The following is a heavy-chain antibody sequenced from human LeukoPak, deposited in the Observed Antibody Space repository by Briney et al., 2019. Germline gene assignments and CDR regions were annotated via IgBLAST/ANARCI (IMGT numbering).Heavy chain of an antibody. D-gene: IGHD1-26*01. J-gene: IGHJ4*02. Sequence: GGSLRLSCAASGFTFSSYGMHWVRQAPGKGLEWVSAISGSGGNTYYADSVKGRFTISRDNSKNTLYLQINNLRAEDTAVYYCAKSPRREPDFDYWGQGTLVTVSS. V-gene: IGHV3-23*01. CDR2: ISGSGGNT. CDR1: GFTFSSYG. CDR3: AKSPRREPDFDY.